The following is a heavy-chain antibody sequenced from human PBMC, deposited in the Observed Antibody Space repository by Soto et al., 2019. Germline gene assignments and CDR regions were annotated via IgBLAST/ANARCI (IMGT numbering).Heavy chain of an antibody. CDR3: ARDLAAAGTFPNYYYYGMDV. Sequence: PVGSLRLSCAASGFTFSSYWMSWVRQAPGKGLEWVANIKQDGSEKYYVDSVKGRFTISRDNAKNSLYLQMNSLRAEDTAVYYCARDLAAAGTFPNYYYYGMDVWGQGTTVTVSS. D-gene: IGHD6-13*01. V-gene: IGHV3-7*05. CDR1: GFTFSSYW. J-gene: IGHJ6*02. CDR2: IKQDGSEK.